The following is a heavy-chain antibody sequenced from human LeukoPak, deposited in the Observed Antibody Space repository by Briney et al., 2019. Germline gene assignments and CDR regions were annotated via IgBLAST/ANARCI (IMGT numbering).Heavy chain of an antibody. D-gene: IGHD6-13*01. CDR3: VRHAATRHNYGMDV. CDR2: IYHSGST. CDR1: GGSISYYH. V-gene: IGHV4-59*08. Sequence: SETLSLTCTVSGGSISYYHWSWIRQPPGKGLEWIGHIYHSGSTNYNPSFKSRVTISVDTSKNHFSLYLSSVTAADTAVYYCVRHAATRHNYGMDVWGQGTTVTVSS. J-gene: IGHJ6*02.